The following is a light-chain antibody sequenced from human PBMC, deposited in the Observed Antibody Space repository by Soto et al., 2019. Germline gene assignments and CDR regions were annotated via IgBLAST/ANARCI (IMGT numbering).Light chain of an antibody. Sequence: DIQMTQSPSSLSASVGDRVTITCRASQSINSYLNWYQQKPGKAPKLLIYAASSLQSGVPSRFSGSGSGTGFTLIISSLQPEDFATYYCQQSYSTPLTFGGGTKVDIK. J-gene: IGKJ4*01. V-gene: IGKV1-39*01. CDR1: QSINSY. CDR2: AAS. CDR3: QQSYSTPLT.